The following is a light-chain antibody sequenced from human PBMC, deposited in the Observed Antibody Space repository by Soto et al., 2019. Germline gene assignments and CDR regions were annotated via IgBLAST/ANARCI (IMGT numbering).Light chain of an antibody. J-gene: IGKJ1*01. CDR1: QSVSNY. CDR2: GAS. CDR3: QQYGSSGT. V-gene: IGKV3-20*01. Sequence: EIVLTQSPATLYLSPGERATLSCRASQSVSNYLAWYQHKPGQAPRLLIYGASNRATGIPDRFIGSGSGTEFNLTISRLAPEDFAVDYCQQYGSSGTFCQGTKVDIK.